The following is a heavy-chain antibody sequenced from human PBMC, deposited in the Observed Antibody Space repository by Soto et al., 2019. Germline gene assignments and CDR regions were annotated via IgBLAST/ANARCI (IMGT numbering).Heavy chain of an antibody. CDR2: ITSDSRTI. CDR3: ATPPRDYYDSSGHHGDTN. CDR1: GFTFSTYS. J-gene: IGHJ4*02. D-gene: IGHD3-22*01. V-gene: IGHV3-48*02. Sequence: GGSLRLSCAASGFTFSTYSMNWVRQAPGKGLEWVSYITSDSRTIYYADSVKGRFTISSDNAKNSLYLQMNSLRDEDTAVYYCATPPRDYYDSSGHHGDTNWGQGTLVTVSS.